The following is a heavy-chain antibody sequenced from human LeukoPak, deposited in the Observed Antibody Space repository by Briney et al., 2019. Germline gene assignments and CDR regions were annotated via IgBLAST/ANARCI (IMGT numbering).Heavy chain of an antibody. Sequence: PGGSLRLSCAASGFTFSSYSMNWVRQAPGKRLEGVSSISSSSSYIYYADSVKGRFTISRDNAKNSLYLQMNSLRAEDTAVYYCAREAGTSYDWFDPWGQGTLVTVSS. J-gene: IGHJ5*02. V-gene: IGHV3-21*01. D-gene: IGHD6-19*01. CDR2: ISSSSSYI. CDR3: AREAGTSYDWFDP. CDR1: GFTFSSYS.